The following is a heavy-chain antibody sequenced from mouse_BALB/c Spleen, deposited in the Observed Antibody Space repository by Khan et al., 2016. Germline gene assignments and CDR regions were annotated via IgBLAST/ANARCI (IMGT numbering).Heavy chain of an antibody. CDR2: INTETGEP. CDR3: ARDSSGGGYFDY. J-gene: IGHJ2*01. D-gene: IGHD3-2*01. Sequence: QIQLVQSGPELKKPGETVKISCKASGYTFTDYSMHWVKQAPGKGLKWMGWINTETGEPTYADDFKGRFAFSLDTSASTAYLQIHNLKNEDTATYFCARDSSGGGYFDYWGQGTTLTVSS. CDR1: GYTFTDYS. V-gene: IGHV9-2-1*01.